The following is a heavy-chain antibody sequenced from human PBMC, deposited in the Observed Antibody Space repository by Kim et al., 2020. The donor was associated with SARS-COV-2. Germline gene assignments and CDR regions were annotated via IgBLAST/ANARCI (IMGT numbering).Heavy chain of an antibody. Sequence: GGSLRLSCAASGFTFSSYSMNWVRQAPGKGLEWVSSISSSSSYIYYADSVKGRFTISRDNAKNSLYLQMNSLRAEDTAVYYCARRGVVVVAATDYYYYYGMDVWGQGTTVTVSS. CDR3: ARRGVVVVAATDYYYYYGMDV. D-gene: IGHD2-15*01. CDR2: ISSSSSYI. J-gene: IGHJ6*02. CDR1: GFTFSSYS. V-gene: IGHV3-21*04.